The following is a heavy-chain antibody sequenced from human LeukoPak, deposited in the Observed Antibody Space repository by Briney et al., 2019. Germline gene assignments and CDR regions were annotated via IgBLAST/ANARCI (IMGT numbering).Heavy chain of an antibody. Sequence: ASVKVFCKTSGYSFTDYYMHWVRQAPGQGLEWMGWINPNSGGTSSAQKFQGRVTMTRDTSITTVYMEVDWLTSDDTAIYYCARADRLHGGPYLIGPWGQGTLVTVSS. D-gene: IGHD2-21*01. CDR2: INPNSGGT. J-gene: IGHJ5*02. CDR1: GYSFTDYY. V-gene: IGHV1-2*02. CDR3: ARADRLHGGPYLIGP.